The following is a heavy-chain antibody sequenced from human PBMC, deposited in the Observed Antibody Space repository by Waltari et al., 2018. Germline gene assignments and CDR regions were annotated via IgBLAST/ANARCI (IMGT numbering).Heavy chain of an antibody. J-gene: IGHJ4*02. V-gene: IGHV3-66*03. Sequence: EVQLVESGGGLIQPGGSLRLSCAASGFTVSSNYMSWVRQAPGKGLEWVSVIYSCGSTYYADSVKGRFTISRDNSKNTLYLQMNSLRAEDTAVYYCASTRGGYGDYASFDYWGQGTLVTVSS. CDR1: GFTVSSNY. CDR2: IYSCGST. D-gene: IGHD4-17*01. CDR3: ASTRGGYGDYASFDY.